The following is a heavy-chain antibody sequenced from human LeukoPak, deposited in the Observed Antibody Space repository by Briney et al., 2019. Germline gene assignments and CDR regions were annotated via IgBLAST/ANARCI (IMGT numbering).Heavy chain of an antibody. CDR1: GFTFSIYR. D-gene: IGHD2-21*02. Sequence: GRSLRLSCAASGFTFSIYRMNCVRQAAGGGLEWGSYISSSISTIYYADYVKGRFTISRDNAKNSLYLQMNRLRAEDTAVYYCARDLIPYCGGDCYPSHFDYWGQGTLVTVSS. CDR3: ARDLIPYCGGDCYPSHFDY. V-gene: IGHV3-48*04. CDR2: ISSSISTI. J-gene: IGHJ4*02.